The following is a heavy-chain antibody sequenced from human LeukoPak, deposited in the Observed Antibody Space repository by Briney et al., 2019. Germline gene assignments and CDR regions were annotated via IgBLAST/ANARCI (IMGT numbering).Heavy chain of an antibody. Sequence: GGSLRLSCAASGFTFSSYSMNWVRQAPGKGLEWVSYISSSSSTIYYADSVKGRFTISRDNAKNSLYLQMNSLRAEDTAVYYCARESVYDSSGYSDYWGQGTLVTVSS. J-gene: IGHJ4*02. D-gene: IGHD3-22*01. V-gene: IGHV3-48*01. CDR1: GFTFSSYS. CDR2: ISSSSSTI. CDR3: ARESVYDSSGYSDY.